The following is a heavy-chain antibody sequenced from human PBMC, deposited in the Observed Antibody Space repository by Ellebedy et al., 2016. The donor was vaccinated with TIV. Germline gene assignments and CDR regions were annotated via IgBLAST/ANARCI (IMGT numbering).Heavy chain of an antibody. CDR1: RIAFDLYG. D-gene: IGHD6-19*01. Sequence: GESLKISCVASRIAFDLYGMHWVRQAPGRGLEWVAVISFDGGNQYYADSVQGRFTISRDNSKNTLFLQMTSLRPEDTAAYFCAKDRSKEVQWLDDPFDIWGRGTMVTVSS. J-gene: IGHJ3*02. V-gene: IGHV3-30*18. CDR3: AKDRSKEVQWLDDPFDI. CDR2: ISFDGGNQ.